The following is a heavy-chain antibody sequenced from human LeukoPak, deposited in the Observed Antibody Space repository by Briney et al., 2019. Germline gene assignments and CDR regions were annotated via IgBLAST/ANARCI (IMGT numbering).Heavy chain of an antibody. CDR1: GYTFTGYY. J-gene: IGHJ5*02. V-gene: IGHV1-2*02. CDR2: INPNSGGT. Sequence: GASVKVSCKASGYTFTGYYMHWVRQAPGQGLEWMGWINPNSGGTNYAQKFQGRVTMTRDTSISTAYMELSRLRSDDTAVYYCARDRERTTIFGVVIINNWFDPWGQGTLVTVSS. D-gene: IGHD3-3*01. CDR3: ARDRERTTIFGVVIINNWFDP.